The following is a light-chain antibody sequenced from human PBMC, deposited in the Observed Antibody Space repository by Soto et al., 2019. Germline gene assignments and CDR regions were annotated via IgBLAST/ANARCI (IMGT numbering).Light chain of an antibody. J-gene: IGKJ4*01. V-gene: IGKV4-1*01. Sequence: DIVMTQSPDSLAVSLGERATINCKSSQTLLNFSNNKNYLAWYQQKPGQPPKVLIYWASTRESGVPDRFSGSGSGTDFTLTISSLQAEDMAVYYCQQYFSTLAFTFGGGTKVEIK. CDR2: WAS. CDR1: QTLLNFSNNKNY. CDR3: QQYFSTLAFT.